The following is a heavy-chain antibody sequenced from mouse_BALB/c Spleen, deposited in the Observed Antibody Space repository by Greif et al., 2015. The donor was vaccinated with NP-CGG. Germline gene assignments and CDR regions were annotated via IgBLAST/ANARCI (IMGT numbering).Heavy chain of an antibody. CDR1: GFSLTSYG. CDR2: IWAGGST. Sequence: QVHVKQSGPGLVAPSQSLSITCTVSGFSLTSYGVHWVRQPPGKGLEWLGVIWAGGSTNYNSALMSRLSISKDNSKSQVFLKTNSLQTDDTAMYYCARDGYYAMDYWGQGTSVTVSS. V-gene: IGHV2-9*02. CDR3: ARDGYYAMDY. J-gene: IGHJ4*01.